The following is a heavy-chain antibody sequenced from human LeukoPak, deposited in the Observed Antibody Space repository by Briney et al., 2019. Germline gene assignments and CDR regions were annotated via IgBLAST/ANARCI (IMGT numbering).Heavy chain of an antibody. D-gene: IGHD3-22*01. CDR2: INPSGGST. CDR3: ARDEYPSLKYYYDSSGYYFDY. V-gene: IGHV1-46*01. Sequence: ASVKVSCKASGYTFTNYYIHWVRQAPGQGLECMGIINPSGGSTSYAQKFQGRVTMTRDMSTSTVYMELSSLRSEDTAVYYCARDEYPSLKYYYDSSGYYFDYWGQGTLVTVSS. J-gene: IGHJ4*02. CDR1: GYTFTNYY.